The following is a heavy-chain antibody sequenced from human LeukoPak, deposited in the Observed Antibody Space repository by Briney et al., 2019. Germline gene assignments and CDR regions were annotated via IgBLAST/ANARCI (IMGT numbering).Heavy chain of an antibody. D-gene: IGHD3/OR15-3a*01. CDR2: INHGGGT. CDR3: ARDLEYDFWSGNYSDGFDV. V-gene: IGHV4-34*01. CDR1: GGSFSNYF. J-gene: IGHJ3*01. Sequence: SETLSLTCAVYGGSFSNYFCSWLRQPPGKGLEWIGEINHGGGTNYNPSLKSRVTISVDTSKNQFSLNLSSVTAADTAVYYCARDLEYDFWSGNYSDGFDVWGQGTMVTVSS.